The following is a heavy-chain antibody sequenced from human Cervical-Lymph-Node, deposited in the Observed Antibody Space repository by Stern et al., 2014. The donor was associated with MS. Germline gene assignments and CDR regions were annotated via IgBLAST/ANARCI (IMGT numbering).Heavy chain of an antibody. CDR1: GGTFSTYA. CDR2: IIPMFDKA. CDR3: ATDGPVAAPKGLVEDV. D-gene: IGHD6-19*01. J-gene: IGHJ6*02. Sequence: VQLVESGAEVKKPGSSVKVSCKASGGTFSTYAISWVRPAPGQGLAWMGGIIPMFDKANYAQKFQGRVTLTADESTSTAYMEVRSLRSEDTAVYYCATDGPVAAPKGLVEDVWGQGTPVTVSS. V-gene: IGHV1-69*01.